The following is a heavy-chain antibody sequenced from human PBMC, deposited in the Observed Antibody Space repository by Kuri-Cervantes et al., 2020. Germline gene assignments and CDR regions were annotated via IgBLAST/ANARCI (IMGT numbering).Heavy chain of an antibody. CDR2: ISSSSSYI. Sequence: GESLKISCAASGFTFSSYSMNWVRQAPGKGLEWVSSISSSSSYIYYADSVKGRFTISRDNAKNSLYLQMNSLRAEDSAVYYCAKGFGGSRYAMDVWGQGTTVTDSS. J-gene: IGHJ6*02. V-gene: IGHV3-21*04. CDR3: AKGFGGSRYAMDV. CDR1: GFTFSSYS. D-gene: IGHD1-26*01.